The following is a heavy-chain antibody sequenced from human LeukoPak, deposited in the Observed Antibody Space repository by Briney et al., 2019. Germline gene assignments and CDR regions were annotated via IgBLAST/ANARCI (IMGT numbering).Heavy chain of an antibody. CDR3: ARDSARYYDILTGYFAAEYYFDY. D-gene: IGHD3-9*01. V-gene: IGHV4-61*01. J-gene: IGHJ4*02. CDR1: GGSVSSGSYY. CDR2: IYYSGGT. Sequence: SETLSLTCTVSGGSVSSGSYYWRWIWQPPGKGLEWIGYIYYSGGTNYNPSLKSRLTISVDTSKNQFSLKLSSVTAADTAVYYCARDSARYYDILTGYFAAEYYFDYWGQGTLVTVSS.